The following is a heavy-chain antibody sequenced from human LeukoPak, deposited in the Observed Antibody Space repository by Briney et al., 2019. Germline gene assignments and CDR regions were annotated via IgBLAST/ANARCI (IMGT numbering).Heavy chain of an antibody. Sequence: GASVKVSCKASGYTFTSYGISWVRQAPGRGLEWMGWISAYNGNTNYAQKLQGRVTMTTDTSTSTAYMELRSLRSDDTAVYYCARVYRPRIAARPSDYWGQGTLVTVSS. CDR1: GYTFTSYG. J-gene: IGHJ4*02. CDR3: ARVYRPRIAARPSDY. V-gene: IGHV1-18*01. CDR2: ISAYNGNT. D-gene: IGHD6-6*01.